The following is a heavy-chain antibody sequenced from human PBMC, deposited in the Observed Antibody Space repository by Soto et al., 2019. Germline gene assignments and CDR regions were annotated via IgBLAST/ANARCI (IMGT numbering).Heavy chain of an antibody. CDR3: AHRAYFDSGKQFDY. Sequence: QITLKESGPPLVKPTQTLTLTCTFSGCSLSTSGLGLGWILQPQGNTLELFSITYLEDEKRNSPSLKTRLTDTKDTSNNQVVLTMTNVDPVDTATYYCAHRAYFDSGKQFDYWGQGTLVSVSS. CDR2: TYLEDEK. V-gene: IGHV2-5*02. J-gene: IGHJ4*02. D-gene: IGHD3-10*01. CDR1: GCSLSTSGLG.